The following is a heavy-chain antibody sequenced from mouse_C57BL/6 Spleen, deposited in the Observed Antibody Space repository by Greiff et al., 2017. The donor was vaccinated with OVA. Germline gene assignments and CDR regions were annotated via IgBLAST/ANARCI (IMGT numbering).Heavy chain of an antibody. CDR1: GFTFSDYY. J-gene: IGHJ1*03. V-gene: IGHV5-16*01. CDR2: INYDGSST. CDR3: ARAGGNHWYFDV. D-gene: IGHD2-1*01. Sequence: EVHLVESEGGLVQPGSSMKLSCTASGFTFSDYYMAWVRQVPEKGLEWVANINYDGSSTYYLDSLKSRFIISRDNAKNILYLQMSSLKSEDTATYYCARAGGNHWYFDVWGTGTTVTVSS.